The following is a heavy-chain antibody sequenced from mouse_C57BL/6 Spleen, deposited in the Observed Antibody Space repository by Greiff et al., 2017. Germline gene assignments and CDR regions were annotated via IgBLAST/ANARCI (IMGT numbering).Heavy chain of an antibody. J-gene: IGHJ4*01. V-gene: IGHV14-2*01. CDR1: GFNIKDYY. CDR3: ARGPSQAAYAMDY. D-gene: IGHD3-2*02. CDR2: IDPEDGET. Sequence: EVKVVESGAELVKPGASVKLSCTASGFNIKDYYMHWVKQRTEQGLEWIGRIDPEDGETKYAPKFQGKATITADTSSNTAYLQLSSLTSEDTAVYYCARGPSQAAYAMDYWGQGTSVTVSS.